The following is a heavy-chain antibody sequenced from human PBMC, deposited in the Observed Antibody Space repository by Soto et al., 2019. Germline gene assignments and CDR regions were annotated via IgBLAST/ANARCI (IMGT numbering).Heavy chain of an antibody. CDR2: ISAYNGNT. D-gene: IGHD6-19*01. Sequence: ASVKVSCKASGYTFTSYGISWVRQAPGQGLEWMGWISAYNGNTNYAQRLQGRVTMTTDTSTSTAYMELRSLRSDDTAVYYCASHGAVADIFDYWGQGTLVTVSS. CDR3: ASHGAVADIFDY. CDR1: GYTFTSYG. V-gene: IGHV1-18*04. J-gene: IGHJ4*02.